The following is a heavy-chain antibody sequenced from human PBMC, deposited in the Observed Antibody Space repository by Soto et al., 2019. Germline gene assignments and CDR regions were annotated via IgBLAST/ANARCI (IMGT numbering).Heavy chain of an antibody. CDR3: AKYRRTEADGYTLDF. Sequence: PSETLSLTCTISGGSISGYYWSWIRQPPGKGLEWIGYVYYSGSTNYNPSLESRVTISIDTSKNQFSLKLTSVTAADTAVYYCAKYRRTEADGYTLDFWGQGTLVTDSS. CDR1: GGSISGYY. V-gene: IGHV4-59*01. D-gene: IGHD5-12*01. J-gene: IGHJ4*02. CDR2: VYYSGST.